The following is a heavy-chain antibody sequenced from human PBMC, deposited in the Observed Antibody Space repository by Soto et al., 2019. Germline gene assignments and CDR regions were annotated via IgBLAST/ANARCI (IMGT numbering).Heavy chain of an antibody. CDR3: GREAFTAAAGSYSLDY. D-gene: IGHD6-13*01. CDR1: GGSISSSS. Sequence: SETLSLTCTVSGGSISSSSWNWIRQAPGKRLEWIGCIFYTGSTNFNPSLESRVAMSLDTSKNQFSLKLSSVTAADTAVYYCGREAFTAAAGSYSLDYWGQGTRVPVS. V-gene: IGHV4-59*12. CDR2: IFYTGST. J-gene: IGHJ4*02.